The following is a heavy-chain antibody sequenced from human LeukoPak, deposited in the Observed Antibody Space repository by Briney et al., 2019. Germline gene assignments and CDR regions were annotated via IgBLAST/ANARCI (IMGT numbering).Heavy chain of an antibody. V-gene: IGHV3-23*01. Sequence: GGSLRLSCTASGFTFSTYAMSWVRQAPGKGLEWVSVISGTGTNTHYADSVKGLFTSSRDSSKNTLYLQMNSLRADDTAIYYWAKDPLYDNNGSQPYYFASWGQGTLVTVSS. CDR1: GFTFSTYA. D-gene: IGHD3-22*01. CDR3: AKDPLYDNNGSQPYYFAS. CDR2: ISGTGTNT. J-gene: IGHJ4*02.